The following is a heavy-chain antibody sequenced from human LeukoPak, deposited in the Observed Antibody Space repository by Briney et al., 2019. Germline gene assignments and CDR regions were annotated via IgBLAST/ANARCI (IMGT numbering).Heavy chain of an antibody. J-gene: IGHJ4*02. Sequence: PGGSLRLSCAASGFTFSSYAMSWVRQAPGKGLEWVSAISGSGGSTYYADSVKGRFTISRDNSKNTLYLQMNSLRAEDTAVYYCAKDPYYDSSGYYQLDYWGQGTLVTVSS. CDR2: ISGSGGST. D-gene: IGHD3-22*01. CDR1: GFTFSSYA. CDR3: AKDPYYDSSGYYQLDY. V-gene: IGHV3-23*01.